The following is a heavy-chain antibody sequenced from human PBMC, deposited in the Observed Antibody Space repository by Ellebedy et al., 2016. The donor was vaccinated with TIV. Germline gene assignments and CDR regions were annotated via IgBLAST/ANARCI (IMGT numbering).Heavy chain of an antibody. J-gene: IGHJ5*02. Sequence: GGSLRLSXAASGFTFSSYAMSWVRPAPGKGLEWVSAISGSGGSTYYADSVKGRFTISRDNSKNTLYLQMNSLRAEDTAVYYCAKAPGRVPAADWFDPWGQGTLVTVSS. CDR3: AKAPGRVPAADWFDP. V-gene: IGHV3-23*01. CDR1: GFTFSSYA. CDR2: ISGSGGST. D-gene: IGHD2-2*01.